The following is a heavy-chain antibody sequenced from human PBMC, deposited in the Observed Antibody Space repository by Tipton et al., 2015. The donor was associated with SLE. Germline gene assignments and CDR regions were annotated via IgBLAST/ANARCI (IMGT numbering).Heavy chain of an antibody. CDR3: ARSIYRMQLFDT. J-gene: IGHJ4*02. CDR1: GASFTGDY. D-gene: IGHD1-14*01. V-gene: IGHV4-4*07. Sequence: TLSLTCTVSGASFTGDYWSWIRQPAGKGLEWIGRVYTAGTTNYNPSLKSRVTISLDKSKNQFSLKLTSVTAADTAVYFCARSIYRMQLFDTWGQGSLVTVSS. CDR2: VYTAGTT.